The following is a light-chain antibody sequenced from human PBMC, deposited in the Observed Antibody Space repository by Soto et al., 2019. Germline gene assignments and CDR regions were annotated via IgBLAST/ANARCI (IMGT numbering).Light chain of an antibody. J-gene: IGLJ1*01. CDR2: SNN. CDR3: AAWDDSLNGYG. CDR1: SSNIGSNT. Sequence: QSVLAQPPSASGTPGQRVTISCSGSSSNIGSNTVNWYQQLPGTAPKLLIYSNNQRPSGVPDRFSGSKSGTSASLAISGLQSEDEADYYCAAWDDSLNGYGFGTGTRSPS. V-gene: IGLV1-44*01.